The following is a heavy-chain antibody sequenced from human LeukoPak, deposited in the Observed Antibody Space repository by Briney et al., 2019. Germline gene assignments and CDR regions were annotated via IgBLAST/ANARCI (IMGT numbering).Heavy chain of an antibody. V-gene: IGHV3-48*02. CDR3: AREGATYYGDNYFDY. D-gene: IGHD4-17*01. CDR2: ISSSSSTI. J-gene: IGHJ4*02. CDR1: VFTFSSYS. Sequence: GGSLRLSCAASVFTFSSYSVNWVREAPGEGREWGSYISSSSSTIYYADSVKGRFTIARDNAKNSLYLQMNSLRDEDTAVYYCAREGATYYGDNYFDYWGQGTLVTVSS.